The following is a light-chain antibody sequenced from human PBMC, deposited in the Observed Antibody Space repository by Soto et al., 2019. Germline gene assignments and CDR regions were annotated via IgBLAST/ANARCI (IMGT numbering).Light chain of an antibody. CDR1: SSDVGAYNY. CDR2: DVN. CDR3: CSYTTTDIYV. V-gene: IGLV2-14*03. Sequence: QSALTQPASVSGSPGQSIVISCTGTSSDVGAYNYVSWYQQYPGKVPKLMIYDVNNRPSGVSNRFSGSKSGNTASLTISGLQAEDEADYYCCSYTTTDIYVFGTGTKLIVL. J-gene: IGLJ1*01.